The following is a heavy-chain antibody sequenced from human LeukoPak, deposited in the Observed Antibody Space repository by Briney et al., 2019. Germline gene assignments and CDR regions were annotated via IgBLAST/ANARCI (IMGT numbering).Heavy chain of an antibody. Sequence: PGGSLRLSCAASGFTFSSYGMHWVRQAPGKGLEWVAIISYDGSNKYYADSVKGRFTISRDNYKNTLYLQMNSLRAEDTAVYYCAKDLVYLGYCSSTSCYAYVFDIWGQGTMVTVSS. J-gene: IGHJ3*02. D-gene: IGHD2-2*01. CDR3: AKDLVYLGYCSSTSCYAYVFDI. CDR1: GFTFSSYG. V-gene: IGHV3-30*18. CDR2: ISYDGSNK.